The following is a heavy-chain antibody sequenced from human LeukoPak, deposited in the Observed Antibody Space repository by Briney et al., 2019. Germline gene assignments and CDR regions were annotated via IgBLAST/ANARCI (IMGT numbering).Heavy chain of an antibody. CDR3: ARAGGWAREDYKADAFDI. Sequence: ASVKVSCKASGNTFTNHGISWVRQAPGQGLEWMGWISPYNGNTNYAQRLQGRVTMTPDTSTSTVYMDLRSLRSDDTAVYYCARAGGWAREDYKADAFDIWGQGTMVTVSS. V-gene: IGHV1-18*01. D-gene: IGHD6-19*01. J-gene: IGHJ3*02. CDR2: ISPYNGNT. CDR1: GNTFTNHG.